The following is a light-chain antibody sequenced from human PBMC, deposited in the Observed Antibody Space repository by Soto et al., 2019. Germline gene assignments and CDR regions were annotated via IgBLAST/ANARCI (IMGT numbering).Light chain of an antibody. CDR2: GAS. V-gene: IGKV3-20*01. Sequence: ETVLTQSPGTLSLSPGERATLSCRASQSVSNTYLAWYQQKPGQAPRLLIYGASSRATGIPDRFSGSGSGTDFTLTISSLQSEDFAVYYCQQYFNWPPYTFGQGTKVDI. CDR1: QSVSNTY. J-gene: IGKJ2*01. CDR3: QQYFNWPPYT.